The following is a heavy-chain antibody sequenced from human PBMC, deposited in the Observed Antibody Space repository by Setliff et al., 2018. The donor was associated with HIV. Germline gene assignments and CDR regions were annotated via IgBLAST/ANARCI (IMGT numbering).Heavy chain of an antibody. CDR1: GFTFSSSW. V-gene: IGHV3-7*01. CDR2: IKYDGSEK. J-gene: IGHJ2*01. CDR3: AREVSWFFDL. Sequence: GGSLRLSCTGVGFTFSSSWMTWVRRAPGKGLEWVANIKYDGSEKYFVDSVKGRFTISRDNAKNSLSLQMNSLRAEDTAVYYCAREVSWFFDLWGHGTLVTVSS.